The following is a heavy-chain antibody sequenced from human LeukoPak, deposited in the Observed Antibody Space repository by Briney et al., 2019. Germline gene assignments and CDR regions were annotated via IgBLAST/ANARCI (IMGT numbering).Heavy chain of an antibody. Sequence: GGSLRLSRAASGFTFSSYEMNWVRQPPGKGLEWVSYISSSARTIYYADSVKGRFTISRDNAKNSLYLQMNSLRAEDTAVYYCATSEAIVVVPAAPPLDYWGQGTLVTVSS. J-gene: IGHJ4*02. CDR2: ISSSARTI. CDR3: ATSEAIVVVPAAPPLDY. V-gene: IGHV3-48*03. CDR1: GFTFSSYE. D-gene: IGHD2-2*01.